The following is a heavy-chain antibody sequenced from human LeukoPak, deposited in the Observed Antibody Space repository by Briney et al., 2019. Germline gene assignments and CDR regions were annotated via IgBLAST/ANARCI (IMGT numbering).Heavy chain of an antibody. CDR1: GYTFTGYY. CDR2: INPDSGGT. J-gene: IGHJ4*02. CDR3: ARDSPNILRFLEWLLELDY. V-gene: IGHV1-2*02. Sequence: ASVKVSCKASGYTFTGYYIHWVRQAPGQGLEWMGWINPDSGGTNYAQKFQGRVTMTRDTSIRTAYMELSRLRSDDTAVYYCARDSPNILRFLEWLLELDYWGQGTLVTVSS. D-gene: IGHD3-3*01.